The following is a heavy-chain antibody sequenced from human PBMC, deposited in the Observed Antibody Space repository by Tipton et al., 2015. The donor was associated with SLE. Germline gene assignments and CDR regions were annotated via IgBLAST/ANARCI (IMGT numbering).Heavy chain of an antibody. D-gene: IGHD3-3*01. J-gene: IGHJ4*02. Sequence: TLSLTCTVSGYSISSGYYWGWIRQPPGKGLEWIGSIYHGGSTYYNPSLKSRVTISGDTSKNQFSLKLSSVTAADTAVYYCARAAYGFWSGYYPLPFYYFDYWGQGTLLTVSS. CDR3: ARAAYGFWSGYYPLPFYYFDY. CDR1: GYSISSGYY. CDR2: IYHGGST. V-gene: IGHV4-38-2*02.